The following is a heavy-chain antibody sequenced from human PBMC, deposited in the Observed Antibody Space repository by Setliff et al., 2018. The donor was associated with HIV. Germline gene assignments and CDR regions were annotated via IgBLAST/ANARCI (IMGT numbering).Heavy chain of an antibody. V-gene: IGHV1-18*01. D-gene: IGHD2-2*01. CDR2: ISGNNANT. CDR3: ARGLGSTRFDP. J-gene: IGHJ5*02. CDR1: GYVFTDYD. Sequence: ASVKVSCKASGYVFTDYDIFWVRQAPGRGLEWIGWISGNNANTNYAQKLQGRVTMTTDTSTSTAYMELRSPRSDDTAVYYCARGLGSTRFDPWGQGTLVTVSS.